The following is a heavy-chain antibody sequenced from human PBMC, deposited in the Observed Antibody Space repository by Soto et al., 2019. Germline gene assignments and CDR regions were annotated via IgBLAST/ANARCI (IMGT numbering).Heavy chain of an antibody. Sequence: QVQLMQSGAEVKKPGSSVKVSCKASGGTFSSFVISWVRLAPGQGPEWMGGIIPIFAAPNYARNFQGRVTITADESTSTAYVELSSLRSDDTAVYYCASDRCSSTSCGDVGGQGTTVTVSS. CDR2: IIPIFAAP. CDR3: ASDRCSSTSCGDV. J-gene: IGHJ6*02. CDR1: GGTFSSFV. D-gene: IGHD2-2*01. V-gene: IGHV1-69*01.